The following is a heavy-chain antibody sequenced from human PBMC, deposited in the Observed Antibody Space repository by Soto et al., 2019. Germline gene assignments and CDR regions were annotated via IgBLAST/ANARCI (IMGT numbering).Heavy chain of an antibody. CDR1: GYTFTGYA. Sequence: QVQLEQSGAEEKKPGASVKVSCKASGYTFTGYAMHWVRQAPGQRLEWMGWINAGNGNTKYSQKFQGRVTITRDTSAGAAYMELSSLSSEDTAVYYCARAVAVPADFDYWGQGTRVTVSS. J-gene: IGHJ4*02. CDR3: ARAVAVPADFDY. V-gene: IGHV1-3*05. CDR2: INAGNGNT. D-gene: IGHD6-19*01.